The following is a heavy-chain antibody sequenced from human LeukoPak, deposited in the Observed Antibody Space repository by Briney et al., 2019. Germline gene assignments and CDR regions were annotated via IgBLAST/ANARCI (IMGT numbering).Heavy chain of an antibody. CDR2: IYPGDSDT. Sequence: GESLKISCKGSGYIFTSYWIGWVRQLPGKGLEWMGIIYPGDSDTRYSPSFQGQATISADKSISTAYLQWSSLKASDTAMYYCASGATVPVATAYFDYWGQGTLVTVSS. CDR3: ASGATVPVATAYFDY. V-gene: IGHV5-51*01. D-gene: IGHD5-12*01. CDR1: GYIFTSYW. J-gene: IGHJ4*02.